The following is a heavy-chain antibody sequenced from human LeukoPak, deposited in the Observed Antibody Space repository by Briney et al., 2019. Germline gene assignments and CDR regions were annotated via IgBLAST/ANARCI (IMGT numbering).Heavy chain of an antibody. CDR3: ARAAISKDGSGYFY. Sequence: ASVKVSCKASGYTFTSYGISWVRQAPGQGLEWMGWVSGYNGNTNYAQKLQGRVTMTTDTSTSTAYMEVRSLRSDDTAVYYCARAAISKDGSGYFYWGQGTLVTVSS. J-gene: IGHJ4*02. V-gene: IGHV1-18*01. CDR1: GYTFTSYG. CDR2: VSGYNGNT. D-gene: IGHD3-3*01.